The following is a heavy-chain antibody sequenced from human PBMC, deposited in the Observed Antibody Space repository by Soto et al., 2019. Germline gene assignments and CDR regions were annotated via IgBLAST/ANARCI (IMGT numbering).Heavy chain of an antibody. CDR1: GFSLSTSGVG. D-gene: IGHD3-16*01. Sequence: QITLKESGPTLVKPTQTLTLTCTFSGFSLSTSGVGVGWIRQPPGKALEWLALIYWDDDKRYSPSLKSRLTTTKKPSKKQVVLIMTNMGPVETATNYFAHSGGGGGEGAGGYYYSGMDVCRQGATVTVSS. V-gene: IGHV2-5*02. CDR3: AHSGGGGGEGAGGYYYSGMDV. J-gene: IGHJ6*01. CDR2: IYWDDDK.